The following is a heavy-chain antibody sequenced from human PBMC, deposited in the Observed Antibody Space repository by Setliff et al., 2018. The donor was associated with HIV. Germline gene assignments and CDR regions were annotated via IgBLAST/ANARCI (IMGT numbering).Heavy chain of an antibody. CDR1: GFTFRHYS. D-gene: IGHD3-10*01. Sequence: GGSLRLSCAASGFTFRHYSMNWVRQAPGKGLEWVSSISSSSSYIYYADSLKGRFTISRDNAKNSLYLQMNSLRAEDTAVYYCAREGMTPGRFDPWGQGTLVTVSS. V-gene: IGHV3-21*01. CDR2: ISSSSSYI. J-gene: IGHJ5*02. CDR3: AREGMTPGRFDP.